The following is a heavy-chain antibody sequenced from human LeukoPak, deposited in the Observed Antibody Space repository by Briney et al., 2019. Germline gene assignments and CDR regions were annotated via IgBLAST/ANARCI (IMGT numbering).Heavy chain of an antibody. J-gene: IGHJ4*02. CDR3: ARGARGSYSY. D-gene: IGHD1-26*01. CDR2: IYYSGST. V-gene: IGHV4-61*01. Sequence: PSETLSLTCTVSGGSVGSGSYYWSWIRQPPGKGLEWIGYIYYSGSTNYNPSLKSRVTISVDTSKNQFSLNLSSVTAADTAVYYCARGARGSYSYWGQGTLVTVSS. CDR1: GGSVGSGSYY.